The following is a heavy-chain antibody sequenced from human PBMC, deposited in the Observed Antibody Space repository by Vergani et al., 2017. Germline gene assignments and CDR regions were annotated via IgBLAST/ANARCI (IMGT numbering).Heavy chain of an antibody. Sequence: EVQLLESGGGLVQPGGSLRLSCAASGFTFSSYAMSWVRQAPGKGLEWVSAISGSGGSTYYADSVKGRFTISRDNSKTTLYLQMNSLRAEDTAVYYCAKDPQPGEVTLSYVDYWGQGTLVTVSS. CDR2: ISGSGGST. CDR3: AKDPQPGEVTLSYVDY. J-gene: IGHJ4*02. D-gene: IGHD3-16*01. CDR1: GFTFSSYA. V-gene: IGHV3-23*01.